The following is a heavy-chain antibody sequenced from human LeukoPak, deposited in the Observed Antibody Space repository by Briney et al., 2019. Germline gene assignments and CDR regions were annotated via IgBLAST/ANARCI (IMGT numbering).Heavy chain of an antibody. Sequence: PGGSLRLSCAASGFTFSSYSMNWVRQAPGKGLEWVSSISSSSSYIYYADSVKGRFTISRDNAENSLYLQMNSLRAEDTAVYYCARAAYSRPYYFDYWGQGTLVTVSS. J-gene: IGHJ4*02. CDR3: ARAAYSRPYYFDY. V-gene: IGHV3-21*01. CDR1: GFTFSSYS. CDR2: ISSSSSYI. D-gene: IGHD6-13*01.